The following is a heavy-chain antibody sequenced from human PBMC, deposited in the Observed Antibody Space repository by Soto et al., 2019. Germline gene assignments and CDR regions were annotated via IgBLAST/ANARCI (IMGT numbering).Heavy chain of an antibody. D-gene: IGHD6-6*01. J-gene: IGHJ4*02. Sequence: QVQIQQWGAGLLKPSETLSLTCAVYGVSFSGYYWSWIRQPPGKGLEWIGEINHSGSTNYNPSLKSRVLISVDTSKYQFSLKLSSVTAADTAVYYCSISSIAFDYWGQGTLVTVSS. CDR3: SISSIAFDY. CDR1: GVSFSGYY. CDR2: INHSGST. V-gene: IGHV4-34*01.